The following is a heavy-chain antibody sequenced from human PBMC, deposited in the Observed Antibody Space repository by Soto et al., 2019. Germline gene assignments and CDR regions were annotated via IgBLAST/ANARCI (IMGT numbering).Heavy chain of an antibody. CDR2: IYYSGST. J-gene: IGHJ2*01. V-gene: IGHV4-39*01. Sequence: SETLSLTCTVSGGSISSSSYYWGWIRQPPGKGLEWIGSIYYSGSTYYNPSLKSRVTISVDTSKNQFSLKLSSVTAADTAVYYCARSRDGYNWTLDWYFDLWGRGTLVTVSS. D-gene: IGHD5-12*01. CDR3: ARSRDGYNWTLDWYFDL. CDR1: GGSISSSSYY.